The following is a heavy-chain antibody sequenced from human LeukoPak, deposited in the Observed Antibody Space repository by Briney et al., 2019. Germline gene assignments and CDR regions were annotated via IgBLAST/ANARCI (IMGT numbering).Heavy chain of an antibody. CDR1: EFAFSTYN. D-gene: IGHD3-10*01. J-gene: IGHJ6*02. Sequence: GGSLRLSCAASEFAFSTYNMNWVRQAPGKGLEWVSYISTGSSTTYYADSVKGRFTISRDNVENSLYLQMNSLRAEDTAVYYYANTRRPPMDYYYYYGMDVWGQGTTVTVSS. CDR2: ISTGSSTT. CDR3: ANTRRPPMDYYYYYGMDV. V-gene: IGHV3-48*01.